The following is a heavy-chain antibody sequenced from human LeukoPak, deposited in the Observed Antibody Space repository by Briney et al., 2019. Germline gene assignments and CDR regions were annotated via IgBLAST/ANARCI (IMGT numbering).Heavy chain of an antibody. D-gene: IGHD1-26*01. J-gene: IGHJ4*02. CDR2: INHSGNT. CDR3: ARHSPVGIFYFDY. Sequence: SETLSLTCAVYGGSFSGYYWSWIRQPPGKGLEWIGEINHSGNTNYNPSLKSRVTISVDTSKNQFSLKLSSVTAADTAVYYCARHSPVGIFYFDYWGQGTLVTVSP. V-gene: IGHV4-34*01. CDR1: GGSFSGYY.